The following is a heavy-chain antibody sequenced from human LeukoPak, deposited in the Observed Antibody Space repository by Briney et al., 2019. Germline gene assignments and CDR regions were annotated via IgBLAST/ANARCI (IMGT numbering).Heavy chain of an antibody. V-gene: IGHV3-33*01. CDR3: ARDSPPRYSSAQGAFDI. CDR1: GFTFSSYG. Sequence: GGSLRLSCAASGFTFSSYGMHWVRQAPGKGLEWVAGMGYDESNKHYADSAKGRFTISRDQSQDTLYLQMNSLRADDTAVYYRARDSPPRYSSAQGAFDIWGRGTMVTVSS. J-gene: IGHJ3*02. CDR2: MGYDESNK. D-gene: IGHD6-25*01.